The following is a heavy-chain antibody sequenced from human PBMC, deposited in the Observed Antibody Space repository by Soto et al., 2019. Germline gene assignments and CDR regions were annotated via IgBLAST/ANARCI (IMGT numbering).Heavy chain of an antibody. CDR2: INAGNGNT. V-gene: IGHV1-3*01. CDR3: ARDPMTLWFGEFDY. Sequence: GASVKVSCKASGYTFTSYAMHWVRQAPGQRLEWMGWINAGNGNTKYSQKFQGRVTITRDTSASTAYMELSSLRSEDTAVYYCARDPMTLWFGEFDYWGQGTLVTVSS. CDR1: GYTFTSYA. J-gene: IGHJ4*02. D-gene: IGHD3-10*01.